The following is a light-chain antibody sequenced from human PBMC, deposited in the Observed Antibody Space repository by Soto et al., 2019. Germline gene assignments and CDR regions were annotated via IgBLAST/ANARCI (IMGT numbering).Light chain of an antibody. CDR3: QRYNSYPWT. CDR2: DAS. Sequence: DIQITPSPSILSASVADRVTISCRSTQSISSWLAWYQQKPGKAPNLLIFDASTLETGVPSRFSGSEAETEFTLTISGLQPDDVTTYYCQRYNSYPWTFGQGTKVDIK. CDR1: QSISSW. V-gene: IGKV1-5*01. J-gene: IGKJ1*01.